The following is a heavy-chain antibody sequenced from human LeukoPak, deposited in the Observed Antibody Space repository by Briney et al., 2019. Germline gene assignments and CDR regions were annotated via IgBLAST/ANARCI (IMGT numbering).Heavy chain of an antibody. CDR3: ARGKNYYDSSGYPEYFQH. CDR2: ISSSSSYI. V-gene: IGHV3-21*01. CDR1: GFTFSSYS. Sequence: KPGGSLRLSCAASGFTFSSYSMNWVRQAPGKGLEWVSSISSSSSYIYYADSVKGRFTISRDNAKNSLYLQMNSLRAEDTAVYYCARGKNYYDSSGYPEYFQHWGQGTLVTVSS. D-gene: IGHD3-22*01. J-gene: IGHJ1*01.